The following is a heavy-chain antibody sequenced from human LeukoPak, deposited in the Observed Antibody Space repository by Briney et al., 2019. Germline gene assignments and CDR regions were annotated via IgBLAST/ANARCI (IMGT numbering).Heavy chain of an antibody. V-gene: IGHV3-21*01. CDR1: GFTFSSYS. D-gene: IGHD1-26*01. CDR3: ARVSRGKWELLGAHDY. J-gene: IGHJ4*02. Sequence: PGGSLRLSCAVSGFTFSSYSMNWARQAPGKGLEWVSSISTSSSYIYYADSVKGRFTISRDNAKNSLYLQINSLRAEDTAVYYCARVSRGKWELLGAHDYWGQGTLVTVSS. CDR2: ISTSSSYI.